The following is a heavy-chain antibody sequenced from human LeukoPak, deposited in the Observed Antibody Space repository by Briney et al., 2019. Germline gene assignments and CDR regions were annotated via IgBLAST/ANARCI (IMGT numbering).Heavy chain of an antibody. CDR2: IYYSGST. CDR3: ARDVGSSTHNWFDP. Sequence: PSETLSLTCTVSGGSISSGGYYWSWIRQHPGKGLEWIGYIYYSGSTYYNPSLKSRVTISVDTSKNQFSLKLSSVTAADTAVYYCARDVGSSTHNWFDPWGQGTLVTVSS. CDR1: GGSISSGGYY. D-gene: IGHD2-2*01. V-gene: IGHV4-31*03. J-gene: IGHJ5*02.